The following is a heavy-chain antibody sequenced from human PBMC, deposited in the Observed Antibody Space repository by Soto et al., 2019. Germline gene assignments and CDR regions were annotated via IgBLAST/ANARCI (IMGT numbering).Heavy chain of an antibody. CDR1: GFTFSSYG. Sequence: QVQLVESGGGVVQPGRSLRLSCAASGFTFSSYGMHWVRQAPGKGLEWVAVISYDGSNKYYADSVKGRFTISRDNSKNTLYLQMNSLRAEDTAVYYCAKDWGVGYSRSSRFDYWGQGTLVTVSS. D-gene: IGHD6-6*01. V-gene: IGHV3-30*18. J-gene: IGHJ4*02. CDR2: ISYDGSNK. CDR3: AKDWGVGYSRSSRFDY.